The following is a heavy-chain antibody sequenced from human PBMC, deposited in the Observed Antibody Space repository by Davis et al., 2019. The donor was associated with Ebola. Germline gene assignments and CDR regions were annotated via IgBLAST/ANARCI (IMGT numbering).Heavy chain of an antibody. V-gene: IGHV1-2*02. CDR3: ARGGVWSPDY. D-gene: IGHD2-8*02. J-gene: IGHJ4*02. CDR2: INPNSGGT. Sequence: ASVKVSCKASGYTFTGYYMHWVRQAPGQGLEWMGWINPNSGGTNYAQKFQGRVTMTRDTSISTAYLQWSSLKASDTAMYYCARGGVWSPDYWGQGTLVTVSS. CDR1: GYTFTGYY.